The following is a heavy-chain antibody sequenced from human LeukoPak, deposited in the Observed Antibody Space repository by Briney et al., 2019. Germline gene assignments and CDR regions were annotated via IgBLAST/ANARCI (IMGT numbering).Heavy chain of an antibody. CDR3: ARGLPITGTTFYYYGMDV. J-gene: IGHJ6*02. CDR2: INHSGST. Sequence: SETLSLTCAVYGGSFSGYYWGWIRQPPGKGLEWIGEINHSGSTNYNPSLKSRVTISVDTSKNQFSLKLSSVTAADTAVYYCARGLPITGTTFYYYGMDVWGQGTTVTVSS. V-gene: IGHV4-34*01. D-gene: IGHD1-7*01. CDR1: GGSFSGYY.